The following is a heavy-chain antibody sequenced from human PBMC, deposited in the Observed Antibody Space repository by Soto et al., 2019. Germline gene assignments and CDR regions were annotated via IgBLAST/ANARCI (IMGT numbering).Heavy chain of an antibody. CDR3: ASGLVEHSSSWYDY. D-gene: IGHD6-13*01. J-gene: IGHJ4*02. CDR1: GFTFSSYA. V-gene: IGHV3-74*01. Sequence: PGGSLRLSCAASGFTFSSYAMSWVRQAPGKGLEWVSRINSDGSTTTYADSVKGRFTISRDNAKNTLYLQMNSLRAEDTAVYYCASGLVEHSSSWYDYWGLGTLVTVSS. CDR2: INSDGSTT.